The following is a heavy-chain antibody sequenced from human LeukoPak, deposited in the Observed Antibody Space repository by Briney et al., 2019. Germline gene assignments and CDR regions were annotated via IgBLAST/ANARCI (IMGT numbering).Heavy chain of an antibody. V-gene: IGHV1-3*03. Sequence: ASVKVSCKSSGYTFTSYAMHWVRQAPGQRLEWMGWINAGNGNTQYSQEFQGRVTITRDTSASTVYMELSSLRSGDMAVYYCARFGLRPRGLDIWGQGTMVTVSS. CDR2: INAGNGNT. D-gene: IGHD3-16*01. CDR1: GYTFTSYA. CDR3: ARFGLRPRGLDI. J-gene: IGHJ3*02.